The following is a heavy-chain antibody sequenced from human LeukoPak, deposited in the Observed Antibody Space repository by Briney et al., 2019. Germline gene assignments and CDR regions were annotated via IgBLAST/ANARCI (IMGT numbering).Heavy chain of an antibody. Sequence: SETLSLTCTVSGGSISSYYWSWIRQPPGKGLEWIGYISYSGSTNYNPSLKSRVTISVDTSKNQFSLKLSSVTAADTAVYYCARTHDYGDYPTTYFDYWGQGTLVTVSS. CDR3: ARTHDYGDYPTTYFDY. V-gene: IGHV4-59*01. CDR2: ISYSGST. CDR1: GGSISSYY. D-gene: IGHD4-17*01. J-gene: IGHJ4*02.